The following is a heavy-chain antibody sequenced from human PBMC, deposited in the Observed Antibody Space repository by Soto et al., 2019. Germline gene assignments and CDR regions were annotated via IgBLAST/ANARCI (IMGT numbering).Heavy chain of an antibody. CDR3: ARHGDSGCGGDCLTHFDY. CDR1: GGSISSSSYY. CDR2: IYYSGST. V-gene: IGHV4-39*01. D-gene: IGHD2-21*01. J-gene: IGHJ4*02. Sequence: SETLSLTCTVSGGSISSSSYYWGWIRQPPGKGLEWIVRIYYSGSTYYNPSLKSRLTISVYTSKNPFSLKLSYVTAADTAVYYCARHGDSGCGGDCLTHFDYWGQGTLVTVSS.